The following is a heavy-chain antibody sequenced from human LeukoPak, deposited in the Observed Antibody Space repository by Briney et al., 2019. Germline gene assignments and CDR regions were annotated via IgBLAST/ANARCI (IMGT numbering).Heavy chain of an antibody. CDR3: ADIAVAGDFDY. Sequence: PSETLSLTCTVSGGSISSYYWSWIRQPPGKGLEWIGYIYYSGSTNYNPSLKSRVTISVDTSKNQFSLKLSSVTAADTAVYYCADIAVAGDFDYWGQGTLVTVSS. J-gene: IGHJ4*02. V-gene: IGHV4-59*01. CDR1: GGSISSYY. D-gene: IGHD6-19*01. CDR2: IYYSGST.